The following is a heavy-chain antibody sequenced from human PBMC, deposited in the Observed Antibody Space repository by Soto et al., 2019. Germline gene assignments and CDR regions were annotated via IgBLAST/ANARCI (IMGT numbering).Heavy chain of an antibody. J-gene: IGHJ5*02. CDR2: INSDGSFT. CDR3: ARERVVSRNWFDP. CDR1: GFTFKTYW. Sequence: EGSLRLSCAASGFTFKTYWMHWVRQAPGKGLVWVSRINSDGSFTKYADSVKGRFIISRDDAKNTLYLQMNSLRAEDTAVYYCARERVVSRNWFDPWGQGTLVTVSS. D-gene: IGHD2-2*01. V-gene: IGHV3-74*01.